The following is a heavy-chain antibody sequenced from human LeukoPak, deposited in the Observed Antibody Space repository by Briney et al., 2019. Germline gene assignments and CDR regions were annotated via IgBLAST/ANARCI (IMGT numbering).Heavy chain of an antibody. CDR1: GYTFTSYD. D-gene: IGHD2-2*01. J-gene: IGHJ5*02. CDR2: VNPNSGNT. CDR3: ARSRKYCSSTSCPGNNWFDP. V-gene: IGHV1-8*01. Sequence: GASVKVSCKASGYTFTSYDINWVRQATGQGLEWMGWVNPNSGNTGYAQKFQGRVTMTRNTSISTAYMELGSLRSEDTAVYYCARSRKYCSSTSCPGNNWFDPWGQGTLVTVSS.